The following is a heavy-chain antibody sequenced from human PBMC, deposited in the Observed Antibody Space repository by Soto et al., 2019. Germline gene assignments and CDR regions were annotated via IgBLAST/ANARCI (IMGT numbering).Heavy chain of an antibody. J-gene: IGHJ5*02. CDR1: GFTVDHHA. D-gene: IGHD3-10*01. CDR3: ARVTSYYVDSEYSVGLAWEASSLDP. CDR2: ISWNSGNI. Sequence: PGRSLRLSCAASGFTVDHHAMYWVRQVLGKCLESVSRISWNSGNIGYADSVKGRFTISRDNAKKSLYLEMNSLSAEDPAVLYCARVTSYYVDSEYSVGLAWEASSLDPWGQGTLVTVSS. V-gene: IGHV3-9*01.